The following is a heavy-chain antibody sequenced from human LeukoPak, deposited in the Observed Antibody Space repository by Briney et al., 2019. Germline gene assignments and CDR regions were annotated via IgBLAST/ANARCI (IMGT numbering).Heavy chain of an antibody. CDR2: IYPGDSDT. CDR1: GYSFTSYW. D-gene: IGHD6-13*01. CDR3: ARQRSRSSGWFDP. V-gene: IGHV5-51*01. Sequence: GESLKISCKCSGYSFTSYWIGWVRQMPGKGLEWMGIIYPGDSDTRYSPSFQRQVTISADNSISPAYLQCSSLTASATAMYYCARQRSRSSGWFDPWGQGTLVTVSS. J-gene: IGHJ5*02.